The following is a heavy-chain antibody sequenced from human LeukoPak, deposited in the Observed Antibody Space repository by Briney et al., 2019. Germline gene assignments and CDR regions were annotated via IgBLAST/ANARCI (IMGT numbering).Heavy chain of an antibody. J-gene: IGHJ4*02. CDR1: GGTFSIYA. D-gene: IGHD5-18*01. V-gene: IGHV1-69*04. CDR2: IIPILGIA. CDR3: ARGLRGYRYFDY. Sequence: SVTVSFTASGGTFSIYAISWVRQAPGQGGEWMGRIIPILGIANYAQKFQGRVTITADKSTITAYMELSSLRSEDTAVYYCARGLRGYRYFDYWGQGTLVTVSS.